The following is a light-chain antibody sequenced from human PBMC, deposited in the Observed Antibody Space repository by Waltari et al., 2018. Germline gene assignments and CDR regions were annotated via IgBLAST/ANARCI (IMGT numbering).Light chain of an antibody. V-gene: IGLV3-1*01. CDR2: QDN. J-gene: IGLJ2*01. CDR3: QAWGSGTVL. Sequence: SYELTQPPSVSVSPGQPDSIPCPGEQLGHKYVCWYQQKPGQSPVLLIYQDNRRPSGIPERFSGSNSGNTATLTISGTQAMDEADYYCQAWGSGTVLFGGGTKLTVL. CDR1: QLGHKY.